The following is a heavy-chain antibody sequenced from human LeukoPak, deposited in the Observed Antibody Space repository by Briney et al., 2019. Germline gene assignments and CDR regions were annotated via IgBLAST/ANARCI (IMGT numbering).Heavy chain of an antibody. CDR3: ARVYYDFWSGYYYYYYMDV. CDR1: GGSISSHY. D-gene: IGHD3-3*01. Sequence: SETLSLTCTVSGGSISSHYWSWIRQPPGKGLEWIGYIYYSGSTNYNPSLKSRVTISVDTSKNQFSLKLSSVTAPDTAVYYCARVYYDFWSGYYYYYYMDVWGKGTTVTVSS. J-gene: IGHJ6*03. V-gene: IGHV4-59*11. CDR2: IYYSGST.